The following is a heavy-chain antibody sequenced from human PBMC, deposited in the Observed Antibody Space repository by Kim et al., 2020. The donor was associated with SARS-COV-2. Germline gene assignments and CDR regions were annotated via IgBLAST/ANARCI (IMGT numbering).Heavy chain of an antibody. J-gene: IGHJ3*02. Sequence: GGSLRLSCAASGFTFSSYGMHWVRQAPGKGLEWVAVISYDGSNKYYADSVKGRFTISRDNSKNTLYLQMNSLRAEDTAVYYCASRERGPYSSSWYDAFDIWGQGTMVTVSS. CDR3: ASRERGPYSSSWYDAFDI. CDR1: GFTFSSYG. V-gene: IGHV3-33*05. D-gene: IGHD6-13*01. CDR2: ISYDGSNK.